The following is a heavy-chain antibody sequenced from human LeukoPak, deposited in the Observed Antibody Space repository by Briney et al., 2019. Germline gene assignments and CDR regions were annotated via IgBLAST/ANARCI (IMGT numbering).Heavy chain of an antibody. CDR3: ARDPQKGSGYYNY. J-gene: IGHJ4*02. CDR1: GFTFSSYE. Sequence: GGSLRLSCAASGFTFSSYEMNWVRQAPGKGLEWVSYISSSGSTIYYADSVKGRFTISRDNAKNSLYLQMNSLRAEDTAVYYCARDPQKGSGYYNYWGQGTLVTVSS. CDR2: ISSSGSTI. V-gene: IGHV3-48*03. D-gene: IGHD3-22*01.